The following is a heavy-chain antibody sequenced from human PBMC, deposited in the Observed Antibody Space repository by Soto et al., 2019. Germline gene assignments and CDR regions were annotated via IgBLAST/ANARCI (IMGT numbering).Heavy chain of an antibody. D-gene: IGHD5-12*01. Sequence: EVQLVESGGGLVKPGGSLRLSCAASGFTFSNAWMNWVRQAPGKGLEWVGRIKSKTDGGTTDYAAPVKGRFTISRDDSKNMLYLQMNSLKTEYTAVYYCTTGDSGYETQWSDAFDIWGQGTMVTVSS. J-gene: IGHJ3*02. CDR1: GFTFSNAW. V-gene: IGHV3-15*07. CDR2: IKSKTDGGTT. CDR3: TTGDSGYETQWSDAFDI.